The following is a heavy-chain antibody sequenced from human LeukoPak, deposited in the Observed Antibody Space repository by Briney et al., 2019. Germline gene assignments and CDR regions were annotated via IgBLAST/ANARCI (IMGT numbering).Heavy chain of an antibody. Sequence: GGSLRLSCAASGFTFSDYSMNWVRQAPGKGLEWVSYISFSVNTKYYGDSVKGRFTISRDSAKNSLYLHMDSLRAKDTAVYYCARGAYSSGWAYFDHWGQGTLVTVSS. CDR3: ARGAYSSGWAYFDH. J-gene: IGHJ4*02. CDR2: ISFSVNTK. V-gene: IGHV3-48*04. CDR1: GFTFSDYS. D-gene: IGHD6-19*01.